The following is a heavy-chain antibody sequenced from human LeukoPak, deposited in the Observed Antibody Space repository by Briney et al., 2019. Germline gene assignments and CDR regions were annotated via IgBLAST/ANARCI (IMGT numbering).Heavy chain of an antibody. D-gene: IGHD4-17*01. J-gene: IGHJ5*02. CDR3: AKESTVTPGNVNWFDP. V-gene: IGHV3-23*01. CDR2: ISGSGGST. CDR1: GFTFSIYA. Sequence: GGSLRLSCAASGFTFSIYAMSWVRQAPGKGLEWVSAISGSGGSTYYTDSVKGRFIISRHNSKNTLYLQMNSLRAEDTAVYYCAKESTVTPGNVNWFDPWGQGTLVTVSS.